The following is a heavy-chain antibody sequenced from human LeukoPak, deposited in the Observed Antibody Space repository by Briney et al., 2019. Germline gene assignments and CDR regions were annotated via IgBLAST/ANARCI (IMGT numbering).Heavy chain of an antibody. CDR3: AKDQRPDTGYDIDY. CDR2: IWGNGATT. V-gene: IGHV3-23*01. Sequence: PGGSLRLSCAASGFTFSTHSINWVRQAPRKGLEWVSVIWGNGATTYYADSVKGRFTISSDNSMNTVYLQMNSLGAEDTAIYYCAKDQRPDTGYDIDYWGQGTLVTVSS. CDR1: GFTFSTHS. D-gene: IGHD5-12*01. J-gene: IGHJ4*02.